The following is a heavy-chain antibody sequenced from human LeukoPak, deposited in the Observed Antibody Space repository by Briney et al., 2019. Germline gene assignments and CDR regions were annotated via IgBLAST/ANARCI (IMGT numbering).Heavy chain of an antibody. Sequence: GGSLTLSCAASDFTLSNYYMTWIRQAPGKGLEWLSYIDSSGNTIYYADSVKGRFRISRDNAKNSVFLEMNSLRPEDTAMYYCASGTLLAVATLDSWGQGTLVTVSS. CDR3: ASGTLLAVATLDS. CDR2: IDSSGNTI. J-gene: IGHJ4*02. V-gene: IGHV3-11*01. D-gene: IGHD6-19*01. CDR1: DFTLSNYY.